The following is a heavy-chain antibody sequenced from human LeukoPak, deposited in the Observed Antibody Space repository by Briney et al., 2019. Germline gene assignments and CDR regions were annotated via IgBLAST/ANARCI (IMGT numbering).Heavy chain of an antibody. Sequence: GGSLRLSCAASGFTISTYWMSWVRQAPGKGLEWVANIKEDGSEKYYVDTVKGRFTISRDNAKNSLYLQMNSLRAEDTAVYYCATRRRIDYWGQGTLVTVSS. CDR2: IKEDGSEK. V-gene: IGHV3-7*05. CDR1: GFTISTYW. CDR3: ATRRRIDY. J-gene: IGHJ4*02.